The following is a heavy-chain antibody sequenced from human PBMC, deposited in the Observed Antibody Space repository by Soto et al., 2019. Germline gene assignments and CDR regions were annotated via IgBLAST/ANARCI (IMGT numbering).Heavy chain of an antibody. CDR2: IYYSGST. CDR3: ARHLVTYDFSVWFDP. CDR1: GGSNSSYY. J-gene: IGHJ5*02. D-gene: IGHD5-12*01. V-gene: IGHV4-59*08. Sequence: SAALSLTCAVSGGSNSSYYWSWIRQPPGKGLEWIGYIYYSGSTNYNPSLKSRVTISVDTSKNQFSLKLSSVTAADTAVYYCARHLVTYDFSVWFDPWGQGTLVTVSS.